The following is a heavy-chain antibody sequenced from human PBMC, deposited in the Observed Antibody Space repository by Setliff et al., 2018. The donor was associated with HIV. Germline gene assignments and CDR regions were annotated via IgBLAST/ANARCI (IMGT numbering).Heavy chain of an antibody. J-gene: IGHJ6*03. V-gene: IGHV1-18*01. D-gene: IGHD2-8*01. CDR1: GYAFSTSA. CDR3: VRDKNIILRGGSYFYMDV. CDR2: ISIHTGNT. Sequence: VASVKVSCKASGYAFSTSAISWVRQAPGQGLEWMGWISIHTGNTNYAEKVQDRVTVTADTSTSTVYMELRSLSYDDTAVYYCVRDKNIILRGGSYFYMDVWGKGTTVTVSS.